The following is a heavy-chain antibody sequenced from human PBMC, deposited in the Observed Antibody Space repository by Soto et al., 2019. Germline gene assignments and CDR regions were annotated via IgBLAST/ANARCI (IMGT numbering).Heavy chain of an antibody. J-gene: IGHJ4*02. CDR3: AVAVTGSRSPLAY. D-gene: IGHD3-9*01. Sequence: QVQLVQSGAEVKKPGSSVKVSCKASGGTFSSNAISWVRQAPGQGLEWMGGIIPIYASPNYAQTFQGRVTVTADKVTITAYLELSRLKFADSAIYYCAVAVTGSRSPLAYWGQGTLVIVSS. CDR2: IIPIYASP. CDR1: GGTFSSNA. V-gene: IGHV1-69*06.